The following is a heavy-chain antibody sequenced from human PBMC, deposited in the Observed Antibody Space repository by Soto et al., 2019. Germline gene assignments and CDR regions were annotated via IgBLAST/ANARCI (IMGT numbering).Heavy chain of an antibody. Sequence: GGSLRLSCVASGFTFSSYAMGWVRQAPGKGLEWVSGISGSGGTTYYGDSVKGRFTISRDNAKSTLYLQMNSLRADDTAVYFCAKVLPSLEVVCPFDYWGQGTLVTVSS. D-gene: IGHD3-16*01. CDR3: AKVLPSLEVVCPFDY. V-gene: IGHV3-23*01. J-gene: IGHJ4*02. CDR1: GFTFSSYA. CDR2: ISGSGGTT.